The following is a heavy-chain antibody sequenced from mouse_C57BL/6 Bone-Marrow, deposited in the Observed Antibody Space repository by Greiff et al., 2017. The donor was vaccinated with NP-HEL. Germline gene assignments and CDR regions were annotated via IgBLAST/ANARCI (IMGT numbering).Heavy chain of an antibody. V-gene: IGHV1-64*01. D-gene: IGHD1-1*01. J-gene: IGHJ1*03. CDR3: ARRGSYGWYFDV. CDR1: GYTFTSYW. CDR2: IHPNSGST. Sequence: VQLQQPGAELVKPGASVKLSCKASGYTFTSYWMHWVKQRPGQGLEWIGMIHPNSGSTNYNEKFKSKATLTVDKSSSTAYMQLSSLTSEDSAVYYCARRGSYGWYFDVWGTGTTVTVSS.